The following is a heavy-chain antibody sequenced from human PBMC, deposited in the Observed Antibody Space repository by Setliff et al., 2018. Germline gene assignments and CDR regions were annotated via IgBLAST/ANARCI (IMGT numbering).Heavy chain of an antibody. V-gene: IGHV4-39*02. J-gene: IGHJ5*02. CDR3: ARGYCSSPSCFFAGWFDP. CDR2: INYRGST. CDR1: GGPISSSNYY. D-gene: IGHD2-2*01. Sequence: SETLSLTCTVSGGPISSSNYYWGWIRQPPGKGLEWIGSINYRGSTHDNPSLRSRVTMSVDTSKSHFSLTLRSLTAEDTAVYYCARGYCSSPSCFFAGWFDPWGQGTLVTVSS.